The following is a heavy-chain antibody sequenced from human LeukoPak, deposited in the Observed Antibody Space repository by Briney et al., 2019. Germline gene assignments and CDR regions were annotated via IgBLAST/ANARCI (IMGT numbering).Heavy chain of an antibody. Sequence: GESLKISCKGSGYSFTSYWIAWVRQMPGNGLEWMGIIYPGDSDTRYRPPFQGQVTISADKSINTACLQWSSLKASDTAMYYCAITGRWTDVFDIWGQGTMVTVSS. D-gene: IGHD4-23*01. J-gene: IGHJ3*02. CDR2: IYPGDSDT. CDR3: AITGRWTDVFDI. CDR1: GYSFTSYW. V-gene: IGHV5-51*01.